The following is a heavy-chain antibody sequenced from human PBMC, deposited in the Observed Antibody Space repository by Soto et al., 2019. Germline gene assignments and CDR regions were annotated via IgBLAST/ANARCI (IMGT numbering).Heavy chain of an antibody. V-gene: IGHV1-8*01. CDR1: GYTFTSYD. Sequence: ASVKVSCKASGYTFTSYDINWVRQATGQGLEWMGWMNPNSGNTGYAQKFQGRVTMTRNTSISTAYMELSSLRSEDTAVYYCARGHYYDSSGYYYYFDYWGQGTLVTVSS. CDR2: MNPNSGNT. J-gene: IGHJ4*02. D-gene: IGHD3-22*01. CDR3: ARGHYYDSSGYYYYFDY.